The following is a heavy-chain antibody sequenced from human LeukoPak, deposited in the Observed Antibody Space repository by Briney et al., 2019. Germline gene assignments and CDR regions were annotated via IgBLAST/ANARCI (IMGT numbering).Heavy chain of an antibody. D-gene: IGHD2-2*02. Sequence: ASVKVSCKASGYTFASYYMHWVRQAPGQGLEWMGIINPSGCSTSYAQKFQGRVTMTRDTSTSTVYMELSSLRSEDTAVYYCARVFPPYCSSTSCYTNYGMDVWGQGTTVTVSS. CDR2: INPSGCST. J-gene: IGHJ6*02. CDR3: ARVFPPYCSSTSCYTNYGMDV. V-gene: IGHV1-46*01. CDR1: GYTFASYY.